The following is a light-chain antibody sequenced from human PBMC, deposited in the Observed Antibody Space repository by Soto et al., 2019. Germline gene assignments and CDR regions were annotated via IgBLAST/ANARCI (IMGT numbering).Light chain of an antibody. Sequence: FMLTQPHSVSESPGKTVTISCTRSSGSIASNYVQWYQQRPGSAPTTVIYEDNQRPSGVPDRFSGSIDSSSNSASLTISGLKTEDEADYYCQSYDGSNPYVFGTGTKVTVL. V-gene: IGLV6-57*04. CDR3: QSYDGSNPYV. J-gene: IGLJ1*01. CDR1: SGSIASNY. CDR2: EDN.